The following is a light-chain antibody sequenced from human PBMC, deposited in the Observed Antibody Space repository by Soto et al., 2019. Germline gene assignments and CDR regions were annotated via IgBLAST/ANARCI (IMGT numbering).Light chain of an antibody. CDR1: QSVSST. V-gene: IGKV3-15*01. CDR2: GVS. Sequence: EIVMTQSPATLSVSPGERATLAGRASQSVSSTLAWYQQKPGQATRLLIYGVSTRATGIPARFSGSGYGTEFTLTISSLQSEDLAVYHCQQYDTWPSLTFGGGTKVEIK. J-gene: IGKJ4*01. CDR3: QQYDTWPSLT.